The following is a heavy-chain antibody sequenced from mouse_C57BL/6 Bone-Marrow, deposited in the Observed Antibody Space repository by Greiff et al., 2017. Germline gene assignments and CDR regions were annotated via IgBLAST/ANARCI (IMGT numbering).Heavy chain of an antibody. J-gene: IGHJ4*01. D-gene: IGHD3-1*01. CDR2: ISYDGSN. Sequence: DVKLQESGPGLVKPSQSLSLTCSVTGYSITSGYYWNWIRQFPGNKLEWMGYISYDGSNNYNPSLKNRISITRDTSKNQFFLKLNSVTTEDTATYYCARGGANRYYYAMDYWGQGTSVTVSS. V-gene: IGHV3-6*01. CDR3: ARGGANRYYYAMDY. CDR1: GYSITSGYY.